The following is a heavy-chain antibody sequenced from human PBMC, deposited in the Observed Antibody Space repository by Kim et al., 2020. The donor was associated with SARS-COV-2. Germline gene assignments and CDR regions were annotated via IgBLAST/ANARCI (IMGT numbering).Heavy chain of an antibody. V-gene: IGHV3-74*01. Sequence: GGSLRLSCAASGFALSSRWMHWVRQPPGKGLVWVSRIKSDGTDTSYADSVKGRFTISRDNAKNTVFLQMESLRVEDTAVYHCVRDRGDYPTYFDSWGQGTLVTVSS. CDR2: IKSDGTDT. J-gene: IGHJ4*02. CDR3: VRDRGDYPTYFDS. D-gene: IGHD4-17*01. CDR1: GFALSSRW.